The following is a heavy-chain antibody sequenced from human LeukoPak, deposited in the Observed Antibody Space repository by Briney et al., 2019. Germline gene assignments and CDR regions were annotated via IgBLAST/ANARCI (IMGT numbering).Heavy chain of an antibody. CDR1: GFTFSSYG. V-gene: IGHV3-30*18. CDR2: ISYDGSNK. J-gene: IGHJ4*02. CDR3: AKPLSGQTYYDFWSGYSPSQPTDPFDY. Sequence: QPGGSLRLSCAASGFTFSSYGMHWVRQAPGKGLEWVAVISYDGSNKYYADSVKGRFTISRDSSKNTLYLQMNSLRAEDTAVYYCAKPLSGQTYYDFWSGYSPSQPTDPFDYWGQGTLVTVSS. D-gene: IGHD3-3*01.